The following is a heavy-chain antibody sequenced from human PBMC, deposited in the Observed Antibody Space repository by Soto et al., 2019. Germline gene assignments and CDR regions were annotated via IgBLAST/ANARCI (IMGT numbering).Heavy chain of an antibody. J-gene: IGHJ4*02. CDR3: VRDGSSGWQVDY. CDR2: VKEDGSVK. V-gene: IGHV3-7*01. D-gene: IGHD6-19*01. Sequence: EVQLVESGGGLVQPGGSLRLSCAASGFTFTTHWMSWVRQAAGKGLEWVVDVKEDGSVKYYVDSVKGPFTISRDYAKNSLYVQMTSLRAEDTDVYYCVRDGSSGWQVDYWGLGTLVTVSA. CDR1: GFTFTTHW.